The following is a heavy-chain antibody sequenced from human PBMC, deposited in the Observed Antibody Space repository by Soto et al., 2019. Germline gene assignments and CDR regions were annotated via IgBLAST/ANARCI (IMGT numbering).Heavy chain of an antibody. D-gene: IGHD3-10*01. V-gene: IGHV3-33*01. CDR2: IWYDGSNK. Sequence: GGSLRLSCAASGFTFSSYGMHWVRQAPGKGLEWVAVIWYDGSNKYYADSVKGRFTISRDNSKNTLYPQMNSLRAEDTAVYYCARADYYGSGSNYYYYYGMDVWGQGTTVTVSS. J-gene: IGHJ6*02. CDR3: ARADYYGSGSNYYYYYGMDV. CDR1: GFTFSSYG.